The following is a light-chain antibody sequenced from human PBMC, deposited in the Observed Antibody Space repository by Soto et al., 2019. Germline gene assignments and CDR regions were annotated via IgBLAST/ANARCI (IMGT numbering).Light chain of an antibody. CDR3: ASWDISLSAVV. Sequence: QSVLTQSPSVSAAPGQTVTISCSGSSSNIGNNYVSWYQQLPGTAPKLVMYDNNKRPSGIPDRFSGSKSGTSATLGITGPQTGDEAEYFCASWDISLSAVVFGGGTKLTVL. CDR1: SSNIGNNY. CDR2: DNN. V-gene: IGLV1-51*01. J-gene: IGLJ2*01.